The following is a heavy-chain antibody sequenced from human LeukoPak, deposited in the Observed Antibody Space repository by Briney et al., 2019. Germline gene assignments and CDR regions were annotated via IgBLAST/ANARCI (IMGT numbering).Heavy chain of an antibody. D-gene: IGHD6-6*01. Sequence: GGSLRLSCAASGFTFSSYAMSWVRQVPGKGLEWVSVIGGSGDNTYYADSVKGRFTISRDNSKNMLYLQMNSLRAEDTAVYYCAKWKYSNSGIDDYWGQGTLVTVSS. CDR3: AKWKYSNSGIDDY. CDR1: GFTFSSYA. J-gene: IGHJ4*02. CDR2: IGGSGDNT. V-gene: IGHV3-23*01.